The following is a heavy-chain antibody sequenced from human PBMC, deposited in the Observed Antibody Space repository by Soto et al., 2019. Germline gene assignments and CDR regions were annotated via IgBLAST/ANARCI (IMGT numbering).Heavy chain of an antibody. V-gene: IGHV3-23*01. J-gene: IGHJ4*02. CDR1: GFTFSNYA. Sequence: VQLLESGGGLVQPGGSLRLSCAASGFTFSNYAMSWVRQAPGKGLEWVSGMRNSGSRTYYADSVKGRFIISRDNSKNTLYLQLSSLRPGETAVYYCAKAYFDILTGYFGDYWGQGTLVSVSS. CDR3: AKAYFDILTGYFGDY. D-gene: IGHD3-9*01. CDR2: MRNSGSRT.